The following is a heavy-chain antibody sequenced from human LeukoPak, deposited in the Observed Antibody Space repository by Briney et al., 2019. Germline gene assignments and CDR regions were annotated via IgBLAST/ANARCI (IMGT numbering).Heavy chain of an antibody. J-gene: IGHJ4*02. Sequence: GSLRLSCAASGFTFGSYAMYWVRQAPGKGLEWVSGIFGSGGSAHYADSVKGRFTISRDNSKNTVYLQMDSLRAADTAIYYCAKTTTGYSSGRYPAWPIDYWGQGTLVTVSS. V-gene: IGHV3-23*01. CDR1: GFTFGSYA. D-gene: IGHD2-15*01. CDR3: AKTTTGYSSGRYPAWPIDY. CDR2: IFGSGGSA.